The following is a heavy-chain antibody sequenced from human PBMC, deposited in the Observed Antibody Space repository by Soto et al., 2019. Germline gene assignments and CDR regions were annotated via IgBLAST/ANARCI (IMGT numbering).Heavy chain of an antibody. Sequence: QVQLVQSGAEVKKPGSSVKVSCKASGGTFSSYTISWVRQAPGQGLEWMGEIIPVFGTTTYARNFQDRVTITADESTTTANMELTTLRSEETAIYYCASELSHDGGGYSKFGYWGQGTLVSVTS. V-gene: IGHV1-69*01. D-gene: IGHD2-2*03. J-gene: IGHJ4*02. CDR3: ASELSHDGGGYSKFGY. CDR2: IIPVFGTT. CDR1: GGTFSSYT.